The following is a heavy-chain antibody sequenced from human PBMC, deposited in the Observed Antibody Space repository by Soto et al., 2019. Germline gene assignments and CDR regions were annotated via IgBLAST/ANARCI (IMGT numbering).Heavy chain of an antibody. V-gene: IGHV4-30-4*01. CDR1: GGSISSGDYY. D-gene: IGHD3-22*01. CDR3: ARWSYHYDSSGYYGLYFDY. J-gene: IGHJ4*02. CDR2: IYYSGST. Sequence: PSETLSLTCTVSGGSISSGDYYWSWIRQPPGKGLEWIGYIYYSGSTYYNPSLKSRVTISVDTSKNQFSLKLSSVTAADTAVYYCARWSYHYDSSGYYGLYFDYWGQGTLVTVSS.